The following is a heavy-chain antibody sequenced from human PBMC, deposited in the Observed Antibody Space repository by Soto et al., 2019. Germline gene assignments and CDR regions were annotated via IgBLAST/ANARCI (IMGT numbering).Heavy chain of an antibody. Sequence: GGSLRLSCAASGFTFSNAWMSWVRQAPGKGLEWVGRIKSKTDGGTTDYAAPVKGRFTISRDDSKNTLYLQMNSLKTEDTAVYYCTTELPPLELGILNWFDPWGQGTLVTVSS. CDR2: IKSKTDGGTT. CDR3: TTELPPLELGILNWFDP. D-gene: IGHD7-27*01. CDR1: GFTFSNAW. V-gene: IGHV3-15*01. J-gene: IGHJ5*02.